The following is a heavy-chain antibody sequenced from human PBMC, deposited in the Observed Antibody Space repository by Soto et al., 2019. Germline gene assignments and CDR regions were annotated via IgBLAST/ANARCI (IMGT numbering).Heavy chain of an antibody. J-gene: IGHJ4*02. CDR2: ISAYNGNT. CDR3: ARDRTDIVVVVAATQALSY. V-gene: IGHV1-18*01. Sequence: ASVKVSCKASGYTFTSYGISWVRQAPGQGLEWMGWISAYNGNTNYAQKLQGRVTMTTDTSTSTAYMELRSLRSDDTAMYYCARDRTDIVVVVAATQALSYWGQGTLVTVSS. CDR1: GYTFTSYG. D-gene: IGHD2-15*01.